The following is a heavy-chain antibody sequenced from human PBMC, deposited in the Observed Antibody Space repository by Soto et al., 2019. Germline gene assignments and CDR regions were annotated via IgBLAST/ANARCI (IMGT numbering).Heavy chain of an antibody. V-gene: IGHV1-3*01. D-gene: IGHD3-10*01. CDR3: ARDPFTRVRGVIPDFDY. J-gene: IGHJ4*02. CDR1: GYTFISYP. CDR2: INAGDDKT. Sequence: ASVKVSCKASGYTFISYPMHWVRQAPGQRPEWMGWINAGDDKTHYLQKFQGRITITRDTSASTVYMELSSLRSEDTAVYYCARDPFTRVRGVIPDFDYWGQGTPVTVSS.